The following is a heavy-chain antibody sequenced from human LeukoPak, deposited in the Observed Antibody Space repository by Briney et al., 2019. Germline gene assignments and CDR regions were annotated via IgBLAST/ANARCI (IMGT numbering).Heavy chain of an antibody. CDR3: ARGRFYSSSSPDRGIHDAFDI. CDR1: GGSISSGSYY. V-gene: IGHV4-61*02. D-gene: IGHD6-6*01. CDR2: IYTSGST. Sequence: SQTLSLTCTVSGGSISSGSYYWSWIRQPAGKGPEWVGRIYTSGSTNHNPSLKSRVTISVDTSKNQFSLRLSSVTAADTAVYYCARGRFYSSSSPDRGIHDAFDIWGQGTMVTVSS. J-gene: IGHJ3*02.